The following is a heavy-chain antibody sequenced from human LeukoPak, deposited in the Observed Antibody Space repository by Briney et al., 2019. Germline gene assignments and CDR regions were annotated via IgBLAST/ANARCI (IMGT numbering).Heavy chain of an antibody. CDR2: IKRDGSGK. Sequence: GGSLRLSCAASGFTFSSYWMSWVRQAPGKGLEWVANIKRDGSGKYYVDSVKGRFTISRDNAKNSLYLQMNSLRAEDTAVYYCARLNYDFWSGPTWFDPWGQGTLVTVSS. CDR3: ARLNYDFWSGPTWFDP. J-gene: IGHJ5*02. CDR1: GFTFSSYW. V-gene: IGHV3-7*01. D-gene: IGHD3-3*01.